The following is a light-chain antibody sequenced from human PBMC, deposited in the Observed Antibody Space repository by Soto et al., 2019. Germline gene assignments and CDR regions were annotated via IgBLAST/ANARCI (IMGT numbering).Light chain of an antibody. V-gene: IGLV2-11*01. CDR1: RSDVGAYNY. J-gene: IGLJ2*01. CDR3: CAYAGSYSLV. Sequence: QSALTHPRSVSGSPGQSVTISCTGTRSDVGAYNYVSWYQQHPGKAPKVMIYDVNKRPSGVPDRFSGSKSDNTASLTNSGLQDEDEADYYCCAYAGSYSLVVGGGTKLTVL. CDR2: DVN.